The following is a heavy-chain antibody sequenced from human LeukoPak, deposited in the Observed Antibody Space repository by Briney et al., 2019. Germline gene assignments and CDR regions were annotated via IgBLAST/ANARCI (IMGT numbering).Heavy chain of an antibody. CDR3: ARDHEGSSSTFDY. V-gene: IGHV1-2*02. J-gene: IGHJ4*02. Sequence: ASVKVSCKASGYTFTGYYMHWVRQAPGQGLEWMGWVNPNSGGTNYAQKFQGRVTMTRDTSISTAYMELSRLRSDDTAVYYCARDHEGSSSTFDYWGQGTLVTVSS. CDR2: VNPNSGGT. CDR1: GYTFTGYY. D-gene: IGHD6-6*01.